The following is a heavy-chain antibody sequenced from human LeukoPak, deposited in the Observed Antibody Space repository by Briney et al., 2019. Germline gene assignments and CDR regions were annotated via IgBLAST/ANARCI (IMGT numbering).Heavy chain of an antibody. Sequence: ASVKVSCKASGYTFTGYYMHWVRQAPGQGLEWMGIINPSGGSTSYAQKFQGRVTMTRDTSTSTVYMELSSLRSEDTAVYYCARDRQTGYYFDYWGQGTLVTVSS. CDR1: GYTFTGYY. CDR3: ARDRQTGYYFDY. CDR2: INPSGGST. D-gene: IGHD3-10*01. V-gene: IGHV1-46*01. J-gene: IGHJ4*02.